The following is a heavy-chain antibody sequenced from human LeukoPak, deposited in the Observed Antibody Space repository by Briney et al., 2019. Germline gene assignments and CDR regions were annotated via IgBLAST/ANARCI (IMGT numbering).Heavy chain of an antibody. CDR1: GGSINSDY. J-gene: IGHJ4*02. CDR2: IYSSGSP. V-gene: IGHV4-4*09. CDR3: ARRLWSGPFDY. Sequence: PTETLSLTCTVSGGSINSDYRSWIRQPPRKGLEWIGFIYSSGSPTYNPSLESRVTISVDTSNNQFSLKLTSVTATDSAVYYCARRLWSGPFDYWGQGTLVTVSS. D-gene: IGHD3-3*01.